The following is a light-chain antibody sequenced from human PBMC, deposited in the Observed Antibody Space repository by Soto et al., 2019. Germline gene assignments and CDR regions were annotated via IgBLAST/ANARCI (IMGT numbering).Light chain of an antibody. CDR2: DAS. CDR3: QQRSQWPPLT. V-gene: IGKV3-11*01. J-gene: IGKJ4*01. Sequence: EIVLTQSPGTLSLSPGERATLSCRASQSISNYLAWYQHKPGQAPRLLISDASKRASGVPARFSGSGSGTDFTLTISSLEPEDFAVYYCQQRSQWPPLTFGGGRRWRSN. CDR1: QSISNY.